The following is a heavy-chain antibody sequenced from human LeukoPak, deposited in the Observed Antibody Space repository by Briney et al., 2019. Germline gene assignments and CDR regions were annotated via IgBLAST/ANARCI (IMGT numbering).Heavy chain of an antibody. CDR1: GGSISSYH. V-gene: IGHV4-4*07. D-gene: IGHD3-9*01. CDR3: ARDEYDILTGYLDAFDI. J-gene: IGHJ3*02. Sequence: SETLSLTCTVSGGSISSYHWSWIRQPAGKGLEWIGRIYTSGSTNYNPSLKSRVTMSVDTSKNQFSLKLSSVTAADTAVYYCARDEYDILTGYLDAFDIWGQGTMVTVSS. CDR2: IYTSGST.